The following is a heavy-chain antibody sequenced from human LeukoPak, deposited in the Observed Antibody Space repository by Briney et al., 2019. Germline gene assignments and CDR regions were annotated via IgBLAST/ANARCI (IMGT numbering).Heavy chain of an antibody. CDR1: GYTFTSYG. J-gene: IGHJ6*02. CDR2: ISAYNGNT. CDR3: ARDVNELRFLEWLLPGAYYYYGMDV. D-gene: IGHD3-3*01. Sequence: ASVKVSCKASGYTFTSYGIRWVRQAPGQGLEWMGWISAYNGNTNYAQKLQGRVTMTTDTSTSTAYMELRSLRSDDTAVYYCARDVNELRFLEWLLPGAYYYYGMDVWGQGTTVTVSS. V-gene: IGHV1-18*01.